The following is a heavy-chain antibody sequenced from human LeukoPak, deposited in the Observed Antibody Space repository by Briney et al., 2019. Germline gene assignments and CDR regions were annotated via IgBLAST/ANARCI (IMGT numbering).Heavy chain of an antibody. J-gene: IGHJ5*02. CDR1: GFTFSSYA. D-gene: IGHD3-16*01. CDR3: AREELGSSLGFDP. CDR2: ISFDGSNK. V-gene: IGHV3-30-3*01. Sequence: TGGSLRLSCAASGFTFSSYAMSWVRQPPGKGLEWVAVISFDGSNKYYADSVKGRFTISRDNSKNTLYLQMNSLRAEDMAVYYCAREELGSSLGFDPWGQGTLVTVSS.